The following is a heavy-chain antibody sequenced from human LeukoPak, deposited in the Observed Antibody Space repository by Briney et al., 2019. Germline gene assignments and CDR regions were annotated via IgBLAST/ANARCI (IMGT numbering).Heavy chain of an antibody. Sequence: GRSLRLSCAASGFTFSSYAMHWVRQAPGKGLEWVAVISYDGSNKYYADSVKGRFTISRDNSKNTLYLQMNSLRAEDTAVYYCAMRSYGMDVWGQGTTVTVSS. CDR3: AMRSYGMDV. CDR2: ISYDGSNK. V-gene: IGHV3-30*04. J-gene: IGHJ6*02. CDR1: GFTFSSYA.